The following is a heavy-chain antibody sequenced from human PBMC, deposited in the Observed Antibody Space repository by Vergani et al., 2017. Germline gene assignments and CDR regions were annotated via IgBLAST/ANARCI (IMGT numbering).Heavy chain of an antibody. Sequence: QVQLQESGPGLVKPSQTLSLTCTVSGGSISSGSYYWSWIRQPAGKGLEWIGRIYTSGSTNYNPSLKSRVTMSVDTSKNQFSLKLSSVTAADTAVYYCARSLRTDKYSGSYYGSNYYYYMDVWGKGTTVTVSS. CDR3: ARSLRTDKYSGSYYGSNYYYYMDV. V-gene: IGHV4-61*02. CDR1: GGSISSGSYY. D-gene: IGHD1-26*01. J-gene: IGHJ6*03. CDR2: IYTSGST.